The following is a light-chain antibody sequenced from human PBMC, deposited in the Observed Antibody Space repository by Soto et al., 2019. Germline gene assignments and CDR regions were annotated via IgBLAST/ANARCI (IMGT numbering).Light chain of an antibody. CDR3: AAWDDSLNGYV. V-gene: IGLV1-44*01. Sequence: QSVLTQPPSPSGTPGQRGTISCSGSSSNIGSNTVSCYQHLPGTAPKLLIYSNKQPPWGVAARLSAATARTSASLAISGVQSEDEADYHCAAWDDSLNGYVFGTGPKVTVL. CDR1: SSNIGSNT. CDR2: SNK. J-gene: IGLJ1*01.